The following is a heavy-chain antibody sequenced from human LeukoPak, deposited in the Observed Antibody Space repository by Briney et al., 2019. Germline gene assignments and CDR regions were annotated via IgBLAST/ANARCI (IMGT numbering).Heavy chain of an antibody. D-gene: IGHD3-16*01. J-gene: IGHJ4*02. V-gene: IGHV3-21*01. Sequence: GGSLRLSCAASGFTFSSYSMNWVRQAPGKGLEWVSSISSSSSYIYYADSVKGRLTISRDNAKNSLYLQINSVIAEDTGVYHCAGGLDFDYWGQGTLVTVSS. CDR3: AGGLDFDY. CDR2: ISSSSSYI. CDR1: GFTFSSYS.